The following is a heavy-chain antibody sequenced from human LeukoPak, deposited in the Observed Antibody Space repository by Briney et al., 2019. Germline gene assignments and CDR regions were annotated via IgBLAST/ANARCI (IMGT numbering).Heavy chain of an antibody. V-gene: IGHV3-66*02. D-gene: IGHD3-3*01. CDR3: ARGGSGGTIFGVVTLFYFDY. CDR1: GFTVSSNY. Sequence: PGGSLRLSCAASGFTVSSNYMSWVRQAPGEGLEWVSVIYSGGSTYYADSVKGRFTISRDNSKNTLYLQMNSLRAEDTAVYYCARGGSGGTIFGVVTLFYFDYWGQGTLVTVSS. CDR2: IYSGGST. J-gene: IGHJ4*02.